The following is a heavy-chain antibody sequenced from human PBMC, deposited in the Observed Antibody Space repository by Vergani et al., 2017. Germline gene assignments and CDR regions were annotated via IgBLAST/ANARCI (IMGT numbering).Heavy chain of an antibody. CDR1: GYTFTGYY. D-gene: IGHD3-9*01. CDR2: INPSGGHT. J-gene: IGHJ4*02. CDR3: ARGDYGILTGYRY. Sequence: QVQLVQSGAEVKKPGASVKVSCKASGYTFTGYYMHWVRQAPGQGLEWMGIINPSGGHTNYVQKFQGRVTMTRDTSTSTVYMELSSLRSEDTAIYYCARGDYGILTGYRYWGQGTLVTVSA. V-gene: IGHV1-46*03.